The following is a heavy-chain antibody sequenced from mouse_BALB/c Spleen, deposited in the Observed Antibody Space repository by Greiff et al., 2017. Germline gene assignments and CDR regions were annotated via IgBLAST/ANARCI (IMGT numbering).Heavy chain of an antibody. J-gene: IGHJ1*01. CDR1: GYTFTSYW. CDR2: INPSTGYT. CDR3: ATMSTTVYFDV. D-gene: IGHD2-4*01. Sequence: QEQLKQSGAELAKPGASVKMSCKASGYTFTSYWMHWVKQRPGPGLEWIGYINPSTGYTEYNQKFKDKATLTADKSSSTAYMQLSSLTSEDSAVYYCATMSTTVYFDVWGAGTTVTVSS. V-gene: IGHV1-7*01.